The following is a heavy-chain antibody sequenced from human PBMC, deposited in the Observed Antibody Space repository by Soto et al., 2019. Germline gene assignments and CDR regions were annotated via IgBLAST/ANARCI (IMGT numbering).Heavy chain of an antibody. CDR1: GFTLSGYA. CDR3: AKTGGWWELDA. CDR2: ISGSGGTT. Sequence: EVQLLESGGGLAQPGGSLRLSCVASGFTLSGYAMSWVRQAPGKGLELVSTISGSGGTTYYADSVKGRFAISRDMSKNTLLLLMNSLSVEDTAMYYCAKTGGWWELDAWGQGTQVTVSS. J-gene: IGHJ5*02. V-gene: IGHV3-23*01. D-gene: IGHD3-16*01.